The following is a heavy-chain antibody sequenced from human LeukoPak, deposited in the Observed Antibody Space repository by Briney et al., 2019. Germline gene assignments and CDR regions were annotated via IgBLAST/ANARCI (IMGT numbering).Heavy chain of an antibody. CDR2: ISAYNGNT. D-gene: IGHD1-26*01. V-gene: IGHV1-18*01. Sequence: ASVKVSCKASGYTFTSYGISWVRQAPGQGLEWMGWISAYNGNTHYAQKLQGRVTMTTDTSTSTAYMELRSLRSDDTAVYYCARVAWELQKETSYFDYWGQGTLVTVSS. CDR3: ARVAWELQKETSYFDY. J-gene: IGHJ4*02. CDR1: GYTFTSYG.